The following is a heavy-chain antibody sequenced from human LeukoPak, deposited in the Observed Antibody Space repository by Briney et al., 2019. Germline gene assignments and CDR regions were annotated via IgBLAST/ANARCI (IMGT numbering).Heavy chain of an antibody. CDR2: ISYDGSNK. V-gene: IGHV3-30*14. J-gene: IGHJ4*02. CDR3: ARGGGFDF. Sequence: GGSLRLSCAAAGFTFSSYAMHWVRQAPGKGLEWVAVISYDGSNKYYADSVKGRFTISRENANNSLYLQMNSLRAGDTAVYYCARGGGFDFWGQGTLVTVSS. CDR1: GFTFSSYA. D-gene: IGHD3-10*01.